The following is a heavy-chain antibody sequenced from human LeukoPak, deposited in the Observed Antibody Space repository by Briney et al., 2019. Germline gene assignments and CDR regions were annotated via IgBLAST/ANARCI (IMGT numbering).Heavy chain of an antibody. CDR3: ARDPDYGDYVSFDY. D-gene: IGHD4-17*01. J-gene: IGHJ4*02. Sequence: GGSLRLSCAASGFTFSSYWMSWVRQAPGKGLEWVANIKQDGSEKYYVDSVKGRFTISRDNAKNSLYLRMNSLRAEDTAVYYCARDPDYGDYVSFDYWGQGTLVTVSS. V-gene: IGHV3-7*01. CDR2: IKQDGSEK. CDR1: GFTFSSYW.